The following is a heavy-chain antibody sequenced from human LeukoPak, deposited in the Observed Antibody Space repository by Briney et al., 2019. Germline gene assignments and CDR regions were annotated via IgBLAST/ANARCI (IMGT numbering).Heavy chain of an antibody. CDR2: IYSGGST. D-gene: IGHD3-9*01. CDR1: GFTVSSNY. CDR3: ARDSSFYYDILTGYHD. V-gene: IGHV3-66*01. J-gene: IGHJ4*02. Sequence: GGSLRLSCAASGFTVSSNYMSWVRQAPGKGLEWVSVIYSGGSTYYADSVKGRFTISRDNSKNTLYLQMNSLRAEGTAVYYCARDSSFYYDILTGYHDWGQGTLVTVSS.